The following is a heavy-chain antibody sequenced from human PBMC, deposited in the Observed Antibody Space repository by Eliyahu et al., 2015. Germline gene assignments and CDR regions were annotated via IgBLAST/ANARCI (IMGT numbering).Heavy chain of an antibody. CDR3: ARPLVGATYYYYYGMAV. CDR1: DFSFSDYS. CDR2: ISSSSDYI. J-gene: IGHJ6*02. V-gene: IGHV3-21*01. Sequence: EVQLVESGGGLVKPXGSLXXSXAASDFSFSDYSMTWVRQAPGKGLEWVSSISSSSDYIYYADSVKGRFTISRDNAKNSLYLQMNSLRAEDTAVYYCARPLVGATYYYYYGMAVWGQGTAVTVSS. D-gene: IGHD1-26*01.